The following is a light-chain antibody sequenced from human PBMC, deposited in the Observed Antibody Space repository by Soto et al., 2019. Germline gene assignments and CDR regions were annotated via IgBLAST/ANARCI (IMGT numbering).Light chain of an antibody. CDR3: QSYDSSLRGVV. CDR2: DVS. V-gene: IGLV2-11*01. J-gene: IGLJ2*01. Sequence: QSVLTQPRSVSGSPGQSVTISCTGTSSDVGGYEYVSWYQQHPGKAPKLMIYDVSKRPSGVPDRFSGSRSGNTASLTISGLQTEDEADYYCQSYDSSLRGVVFGGGTKLTVL. CDR1: SSDVGGYEY.